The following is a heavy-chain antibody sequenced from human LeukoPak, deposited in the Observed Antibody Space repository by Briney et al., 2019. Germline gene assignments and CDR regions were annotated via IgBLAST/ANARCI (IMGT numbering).Heavy chain of an antibody. CDR1: GGSISTYY. V-gene: IGHV4-4*07. CDR3: AGRGLSTGWTFDY. Sequence: SETLSLTCSVSGGSISTYYWSWIRQPAGKGLEWIAHIHTSGSTNFNPSLKSRISISMDTPNNQFSLMISSVTAADTAIYYCAGRGLSTGWTFDYWGHGTLVTVSS. J-gene: IGHJ4*01. CDR2: IHTSGST. D-gene: IGHD6-19*01.